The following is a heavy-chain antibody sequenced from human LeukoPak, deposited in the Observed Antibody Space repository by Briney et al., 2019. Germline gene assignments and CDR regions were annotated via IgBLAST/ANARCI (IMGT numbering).Heavy chain of an antibody. CDR2: ISAYNGNT. Sequence: ASVKVSCTASGYTFTSYGISWVRQAPGQGLEWMGWISAYNGNTNYAQKLQGRVTMTTDTSTSTAYMELRSLRSDDTAVYYCARTKGHIVVVTAWDYWGQGTLVTVSS. V-gene: IGHV1-18*01. CDR1: GYTFTSYG. J-gene: IGHJ4*02. D-gene: IGHD2-21*02. CDR3: ARTKGHIVVVTAWDY.